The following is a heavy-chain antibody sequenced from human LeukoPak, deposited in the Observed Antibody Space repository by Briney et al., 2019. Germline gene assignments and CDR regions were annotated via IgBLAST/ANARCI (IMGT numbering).Heavy chain of an antibody. CDR3: TRDRDTMVRGGPNAFDI. V-gene: IGHV3-49*04. Sequence: PGGSLRLSCTASGFTFGDYAMSWVRQAPGKGLEWVGFIRSKAHGGTTEYAASVKGRFTISRDDSKSIAYLQMNSLKTEDTAVYYCTRDRDTMVRGGPNAFDIWGQGTMVTVSS. J-gene: IGHJ3*02. CDR1: GFTFGDYA. D-gene: IGHD3-10*01. CDR2: IRSKAHGGTT.